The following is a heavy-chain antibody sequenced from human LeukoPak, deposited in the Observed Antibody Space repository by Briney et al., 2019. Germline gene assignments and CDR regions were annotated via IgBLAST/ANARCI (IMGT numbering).Heavy chain of an antibody. Sequence: GGSLRLSCAASGFTFSSYGMSWVRQAPGKGLEWVSAISGSGGSTYYADSMKGRFTISRDNSKNTLYLQMSSLRAEDTAVYFCAKVNWDDAFDIWGQGAMVTVSS. CDR3: AKVNWDDAFDI. CDR1: GFTFSSYG. CDR2: ISGSGGST. D-gene: IGHD7-27*01. J-gene: IGHJ3*02. V-gene: IGHV3-23*01.